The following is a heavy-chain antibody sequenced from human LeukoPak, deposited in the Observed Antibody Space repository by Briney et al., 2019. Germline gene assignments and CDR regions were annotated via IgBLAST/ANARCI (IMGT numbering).Heavy chain of an antibody. CDR3: ASWGAGGNS. Sequence: GGSLRLSCEASGFTLSTYWMNWVRQAPGKGLDWVANINPDGSGKRYVDSVKGRFTIARDNADNSLSMQMNSLRAEDTSLYYCASWGAGGNSWGQGTLVTVSS. J-gene: IGHJ4*02. CDR2: INPDGSGK. CDR1: GFTLSTYW. V-gene: IGHV3-7*01. D-gene: IGHD3-16*01.